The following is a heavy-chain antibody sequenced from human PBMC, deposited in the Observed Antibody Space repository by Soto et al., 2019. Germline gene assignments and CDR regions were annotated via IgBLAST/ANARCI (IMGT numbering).Heavy chain of an antibody. V-gene: IGHV1-18*01. CDR2: ISAYNGNT. CDR3: AVSIAVAGYDAFDI. CDR1: GYTFTSYG. Sequence: GASVKXSCKASGYTFTSYGISWVRQAPGQGLEWMGWISAYNGNTNYAQKLQGRVTMTTDTSTSTAYMELRSLRSDDTAVYYCAVSIAVAGYDAFDIWGQGTMVTVSS. D-gene: IGHD6-19*01. J-gene: IGHJ3*02.